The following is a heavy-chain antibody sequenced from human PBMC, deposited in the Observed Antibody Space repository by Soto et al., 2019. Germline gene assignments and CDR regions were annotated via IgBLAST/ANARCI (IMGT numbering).Heavy chain of an antibody. D-gene: IGHD1-26*01. CDR3: ARGVGAFAY. V-gene: IGHV1-18*04. CDR2: ITVYNGHT. J-gene: IGHJ4*02. Sequence: QVQLVQSEAEVKKPVASVKVACKASGYTFTGYGISWVRQAPGQGLEWMGWITVYNGHTNYAQKLEGRVTMTTDTSTSTAYMELKSLRADDTAVYYCARGVGAFAYWGQGTLVTVSS. CDR1: GYTFTGYG.